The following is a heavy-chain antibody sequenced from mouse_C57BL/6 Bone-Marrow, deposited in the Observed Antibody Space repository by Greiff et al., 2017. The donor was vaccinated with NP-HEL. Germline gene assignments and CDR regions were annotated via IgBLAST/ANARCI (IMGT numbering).Heavy chain of an antibody. V-gene: IGHV5-12*01. CDR3: ARHPLDY. CDR2: ISNGGGST. CDR1: GFTFSDYY. Sequence: EVKVVESGGGLVQPGGSLKLSCAASGFTFSDYYMYWVRQTPEKRLEWVAYISNGGGSTYYPDTVKGRFTISRDNAKNTLYLQMSRLKSEDTAMYYCARHPLDYWGQGTTLTVSS. J-gene: IGHJ2*01.